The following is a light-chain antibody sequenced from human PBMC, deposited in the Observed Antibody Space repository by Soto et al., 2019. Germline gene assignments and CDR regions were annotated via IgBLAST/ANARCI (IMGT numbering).Light chain of an antibody. J-gene: IGLJ1*01. CDR1: SSDFGAYDS. Sequence: QSALTQPPSASGSPGQSVTISCTGSSSDFGAYDSVSWYQQHPGKAPKLLIYEVAKRPSGVPDRFSGSKSGNTASLTVSGLQAEDEADYYCSSYVGSNKLVFGTGTKVTVL. CDR3: SSYVGSNKLV. CDR2: EVA. V-gene: IGLV2-8*01.